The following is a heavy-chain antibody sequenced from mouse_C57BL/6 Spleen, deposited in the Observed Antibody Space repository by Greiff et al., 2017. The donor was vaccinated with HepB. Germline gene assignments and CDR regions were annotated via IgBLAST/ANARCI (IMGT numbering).Heavy chain of an antibody. V-gene: IGHV1-81*01. CDR3: ARGDDYLYAMDY. CDR2: IYPRSGNT. D-gene: IGHD2-4*01. Sequence: VHLVESGAELARPGASVKLSCKASGYTFTSYGISWVKQRTGQGLEWIGEIYPRSGNTYYNEKFKGKATLTADKSSSTAYMELRSLTSEDSAVYFCARGDDYLYAMDYWGQGTSVTVSS. J-gene: IGHJ4*01. CDR1: GYTFTSYG.